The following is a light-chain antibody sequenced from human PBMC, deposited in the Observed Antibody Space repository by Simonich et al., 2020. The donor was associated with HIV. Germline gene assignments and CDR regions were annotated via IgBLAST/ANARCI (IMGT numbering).Light chain of an antibody. CDR1: PSVLYSSNNKNY. J-gene: IGKJ1*01. Sequence: DIVMTQSPDSLAVSLGERATINCKSSPSVLYSSNNKNYLAWYQQKPGQPPKLLIHWASSRESGVPDRFRASGSGTDFTLTISSLQAEDVAIYYCQQYYSTPPTFGQGTKVEIK. V-gene: IGKV4-1*01. CDR3: QQYYSTPPT. CDR2: WAS.